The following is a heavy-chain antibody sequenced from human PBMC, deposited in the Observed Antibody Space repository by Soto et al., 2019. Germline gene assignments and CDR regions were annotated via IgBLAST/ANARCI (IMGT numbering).Heavy chain of an antibody. CDR1: GFTSDDYA. CDR2: IYWNSNRI. V-gene: IGHV3-9*02. D-gene: IGHD3-16*01. Sequence: EVKLVGSGGGLVQPGRSLRLSCVASGFTSDDYAMRWVRQAPGKGLEWVAGIYWNSNRIDYGDSVKGRFTISRDNAEKSLYLQMNSLRPEDTAMYFCLKDVMPGGADCWGQGTLVTVSS. J-gene: IGHJ4*02. CDR3: LKDVMPGGADC.